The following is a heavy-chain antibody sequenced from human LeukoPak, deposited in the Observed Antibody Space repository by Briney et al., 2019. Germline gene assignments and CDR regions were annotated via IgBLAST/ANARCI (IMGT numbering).Heavy chain of an antibody. CDR2: IYTSGST. CDR1: GGSMSSGSYY. D-gene: IGHD3-22*01. J-gene: IGHJ3*02. Sequence: SETLSLTCTVSGGSMSSGSYYRNWIRQPAGKGLEWIGRIYTSGSTNYNPSLKSRVTISVDTSKNQFSLKLSSVTAADTAVDYCARSYDYDSSGSKDAFDIWGQGTMVTVSS. CDR3: ARSYDYDSSGSKDAFDI. V-gene: IGHV4-61*02.